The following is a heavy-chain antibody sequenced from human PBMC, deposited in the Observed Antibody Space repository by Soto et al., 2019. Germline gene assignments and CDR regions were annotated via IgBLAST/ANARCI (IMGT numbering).Heavy chain of an antibody. CDR2: IDPGDTYA. J-gene: IGHJ5*02. V-gene: IGHV5-10-1*01. CDR3: ARIYCTTTTCDSWFDP. Sequence: GECLKISCTGFGYTFTTFWISWVRQMPGKGLEWMGRIDPGDTYATYSPAFQGHVTISADKATSTAYLQWSSLKASDTDMYFCARIYCTTTTCDSWFDPWGQGTLVTVSS. CDR1: GYTFTTFW. D-gene: IGHD2-2*01.